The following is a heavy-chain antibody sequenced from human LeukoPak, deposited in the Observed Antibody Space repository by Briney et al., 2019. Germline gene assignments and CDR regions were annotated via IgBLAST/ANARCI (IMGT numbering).Heavy chain of an antibody. CDR3: ARTARSRDWFDP. J-gene: IGHJ5*02. D-gene: IGHD2-21*02. CDR1: GGSISDYIVSHY. V-gene: IGHV4-61*01. Sequence: SETLSLTCSVSGGSISDYIVSHYWSWIRQPPGKGLEWIGYIYFNGRTNYSPSLKSRVTLSVDTSKNQFSMKLISVTAADTAVYYCARTARSRDWFDPWGKGSLVTVSS. CDR2: IYFNGRT.